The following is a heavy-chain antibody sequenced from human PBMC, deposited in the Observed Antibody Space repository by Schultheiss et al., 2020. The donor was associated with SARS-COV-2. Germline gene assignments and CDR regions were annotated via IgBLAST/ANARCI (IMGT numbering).Heavy chain of an antibody. V-gene: IGHV4-59*01. J-gene: IGHJ4*02. CDR2: IYYSGST. Sequence: SETLSLTCTVSGGSISSYYWSWIRQPPGKGLEWIGYIYYSGSTNYNPSLKSRVTISVDTSKNQFSLKLSSVTAADTAVYYCAGGEPGGDYWGQGTLVTVSS. CDR3: AGGEPGGDY. D-gene: IGHD1-26*01. CDR1: GGSISSYY.